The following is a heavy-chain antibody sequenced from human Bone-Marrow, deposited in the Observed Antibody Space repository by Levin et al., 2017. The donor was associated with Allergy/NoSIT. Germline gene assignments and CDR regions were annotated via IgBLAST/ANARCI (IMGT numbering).Heavy chain of an antibody. D-gene: IGHD4-17*01. CDR2: ISWNSGSI. J-gene: IGHJ5*02. CDR3: AKGNDYGDHNWFDP. V-gene: IGHV3-9*01. Sequence: LTCAASGFTFDDYAMHWVRQGPGKGLEWVSGISWNSGSIGYADSVKGRFTISRDNAKNSLYLQMNSLRAEDTALYYCAKGNDYGDHNWFDPWGQGTLVTVSS. CDR1: GFTFDDYA.